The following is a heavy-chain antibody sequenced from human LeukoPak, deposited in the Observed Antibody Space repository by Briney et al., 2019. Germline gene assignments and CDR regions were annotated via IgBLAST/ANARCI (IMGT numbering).Heavy chain of an antibody. D-gene: IGHD4-17*01. Sequence: GGSLRLSCAASGFTFSSYAMHWVRQAPGKGLEWVAVISCDGSNKYYADSVKGRFTISRDNSKNTLYLQMNSLRAEDTAVYYCARDKLDGDYYFDYWGQGTLVTVSS. J-gene: IGHJ4*02. V-gene: IGHV3-30-3*01. CDR2: ISCDGSNK. CDR3: ARDKLDGDYYFDY. CDR1: GFTFSSYA.